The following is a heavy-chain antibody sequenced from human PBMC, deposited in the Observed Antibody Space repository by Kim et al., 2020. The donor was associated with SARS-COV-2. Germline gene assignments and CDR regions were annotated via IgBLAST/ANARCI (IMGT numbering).Heavy chain of an antibody. Sequence: ASVKVSCKASAYTFSSYGIHWVRQAPGQRPEWLGWIYPGNGNTKNSENFQGRVTITRDTSTSTAFMELTSLRSEDTAVYYCARESRTGDGHYYYGVDVWGQGTTVTVSS. CDR1: AYTFSSYG. CDR2: IYPGNGNT. V-gene: IGHV1-3*01. D-gene: IGHD7-27*01. J-gene: IGHJ6*02. CDR3: ARESRTGDGHYYYGVDV.